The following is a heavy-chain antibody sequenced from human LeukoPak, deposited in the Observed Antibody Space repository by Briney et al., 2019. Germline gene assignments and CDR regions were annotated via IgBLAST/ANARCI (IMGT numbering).Heavy chain of an antibody. CDR3: ARGRGTIFGVVLGGYYYYYMDV. CDR1: GGSFSGYY. CDR2: INHSGST. Sequence: SETLSLTCAVYGGSFSGYYWSWIRQPPGKGLEWIGEINHSGSTNYNPSLKSRVTISVDTPKNQFSLKLSSVTAADTAVYYCARGRGTIFGVVLGGYYYYYMDVWGKGTTVTVSS. D-gene: IGHD3-3*01. V-gene: IGHV4-34*01. J-gene: IGHJ6*03.